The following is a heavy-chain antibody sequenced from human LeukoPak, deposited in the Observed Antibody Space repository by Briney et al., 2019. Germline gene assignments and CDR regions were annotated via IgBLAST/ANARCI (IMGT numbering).Heavy chain of an antibody. Sequence: GGSLRLSCAASGFTFSSYAMSWVRQAPGKGLEGVSAIRGSGGSTYYADSVKGRFTISRDNSKNPLYLQRNSLRAEDTAVYYCANSEMATIPGRGYYFDYWGQGTLVTVSS. CDR1: GFTFSSYA. CDR2: IRGSGGST. J-gene: IGHJ4*02. CDR3: ANSEMATIPGRGYYFDY. V-gene: IGHV3-23*01. D-gene: IGHD5-24*01.